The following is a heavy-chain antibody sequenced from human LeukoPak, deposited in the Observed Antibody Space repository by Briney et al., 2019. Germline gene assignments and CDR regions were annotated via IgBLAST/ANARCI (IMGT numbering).Heavy chain of an antibody. CDR3: ARHTSGIYIPDGALEI. D-gene: IGHD1-26*01. V-gene: IGHV1-69*13. J-gene: IGHJ3*02. Sequence: GASVKVSCKTSGGTFSSYAFSWVRQAPGQGLEWMGGIIPMFGTTDQAQRFQGRVTISADESTSTAYMELSSLRSEDTAVYFCARHTSGIYIPDGALEIWGQGTMVTVSS. CDR1: GGTFSSYA. CDR2: IIPMFGTT.